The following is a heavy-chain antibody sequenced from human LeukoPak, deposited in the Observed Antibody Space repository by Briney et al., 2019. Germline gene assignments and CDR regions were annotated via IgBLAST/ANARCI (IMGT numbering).Heavy chain of an antibody. Sequence: GGSLRLSCAASGFTFGTYGMNWVRQAPGKGLEWLSAISGNGGSTYYADSVKGRFTISRDNSKNTLYLQMNSLRAEDTAIFYCAKDRLRYCSGGGCYSPVDYWGQGTLVTVSS. CDR1: GFTFGTYG. CDR2: ISGNGGST. V-gene: IGHV3-23*01. J-gene: IGHJ4*02. D-gene: IGHD2-15*01. CDR3: AKDRLRYCSGGGCYSPVDY.